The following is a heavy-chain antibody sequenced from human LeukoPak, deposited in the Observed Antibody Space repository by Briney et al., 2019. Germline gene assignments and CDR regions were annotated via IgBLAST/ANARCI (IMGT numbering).Heavy chain of an antibody. CDR3: ARGAHKRDDYGGFFDY. J-gene: IGHJ4*02. CDR1: GFTFSSYA. CDR2: ISSDGSKK. V-gene: IGHV3-30*04. D-gene: IGHD4-23*01. Sequence: GGSLRLSCEVSGFTFSSYAMHWVRQAPGKGLEWVAVISSDGSKKDYADSVKGRFTISRDNSKNTLYLQMNSLRAEDTAVYYCARGAHKRDDYGGFFDYWGQGTLVTVST.